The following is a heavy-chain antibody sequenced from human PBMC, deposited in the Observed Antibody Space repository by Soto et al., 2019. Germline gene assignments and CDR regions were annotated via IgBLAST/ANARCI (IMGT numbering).Heavy chain of an antibody. CDR2: INPNSGGT. D-gene: IGHD2-15*01. CDR3: ARGTDCSGGSCSYYYYGMDV. V-gene: IGHV1-2*04. J-gene: IGHJ6*02. Sequence: EASVKVSCKASGYTFTGYYMHWVRQAPGQGLEWMGWINPNSGGTNYAQKFQGWVTMTRDTSISTAYMELSRLRSDDTAVYYCARGTDCSGGSCSYYYYGMDVWGHGTTVTVSS. CDR1: GYTFTGYY.